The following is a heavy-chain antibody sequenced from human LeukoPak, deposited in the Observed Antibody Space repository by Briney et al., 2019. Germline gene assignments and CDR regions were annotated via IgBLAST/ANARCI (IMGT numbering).Heavy chain of an antibody. CDR1: GYTLTELS. Sequence: ASVKVSCKVSGYTLTELSMHWVRQAPGKGLEGMGGFDPEDGETIYAQKFQGRVTMTEDTSTDTAYMELSSLRSEDTAVYYCATDRWATVTTSLGVWGQGTLVTVSS. CDR2: FDPEDGET. CDR3: ATDRWATVTTSLGV. J-gene: IGHJ4*02. D-gene: IGHD4-17*01. V-gene: IGHV1-24*01.